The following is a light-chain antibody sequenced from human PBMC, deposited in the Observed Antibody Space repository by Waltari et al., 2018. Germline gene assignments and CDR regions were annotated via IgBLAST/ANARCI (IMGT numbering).Light chain of an antibody. CDR2: AA. CDR1: QSLSSSY. J-gene: IGKJ1*01. Sequence: IVLTQSQGTPPLSPGDTATLPCRASQSLSSSYLAWYQQSPSQAPRRLIYAAPRATGSPDRFSDRGSETDFTLPNNRLEPEDFAMYYCKQYAGSTWTFGQEIKVETK. V-gene: IGKV3-20*01. CDR3: KQYAGSTWT.